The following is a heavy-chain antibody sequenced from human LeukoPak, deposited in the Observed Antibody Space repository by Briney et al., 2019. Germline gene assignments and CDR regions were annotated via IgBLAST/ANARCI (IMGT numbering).Heavy chain of an antibody. D-gene: IGHD3-22*01. CDR3: TRRLADSSGSLDY. J-gene: IGHJ4*02. Sequence: GGSLRLSCAASGFTFSGSAMHWVRQASGKGLEWVGRIRSKANSYATAYAASVKGRLTISRDDSKNTAYLQMNSLKTEDTAVYYCTRRLADSSGSLDYCGQGALVSASS. V-gene: IGHV3-73*01. CDR2: IRSKANSYAT. CDR1: GFTFSGSA.